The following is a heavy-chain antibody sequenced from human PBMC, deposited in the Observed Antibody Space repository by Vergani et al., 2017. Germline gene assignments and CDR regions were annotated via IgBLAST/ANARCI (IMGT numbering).Heavy chain of an antibody. Sequence: QVQLQQWGGGLLKPSETLSLTCVVNGGSFTSYHWTWIRQSPGEGLEWVGDIDHTVRPDYNPSLKSQLTMSVDKSRNQFSLTLNSVTATDTAIYFCARVNTETNGHLYYYYYMDVWGQGTAVTVS. CDR3: ARVNTETNGHLYYYYYMDV. J-gene: IGHJ6*03. CDR2: IDHTVRP. V-gene: IGHV4-34*01. D-gene: IGHD4-11*01. CDR1: GGSFTSYH.